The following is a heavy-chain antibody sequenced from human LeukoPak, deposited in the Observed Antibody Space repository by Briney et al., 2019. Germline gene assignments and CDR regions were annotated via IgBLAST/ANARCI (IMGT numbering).Heavy chain of an antibody. CDR3: AKGAGGFSYYNWFDP. J-gene: IGHJ5*02. V-gene: IGHV4-39*07. CDR1: GDSISSSNCY. CDR2: IYYSGTT. Sequence: SETLSLTCTVSGDSISSSNCYWGWIRQPPGKGLEWIGSIYYSGTTHYSPSLESRVTISVDTSKDQFSLKLASVTAADTAIYYCAKGAGGFSYYNWFDPWGQGTLVTVSS. D-gene: IGHD5-18*01.